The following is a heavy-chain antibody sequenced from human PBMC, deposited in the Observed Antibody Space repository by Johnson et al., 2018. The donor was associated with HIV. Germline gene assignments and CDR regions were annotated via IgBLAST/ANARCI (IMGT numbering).Heavy chain of an antibody. J-gene: IGHJ3*02. CDR2: ISGSGGST. D-gene: IGHD3-22*01. V-gene: IGHV3-23*04. Sequence: EVQLVESGGGLVQPGGSLRLSCAASGFTFSSYAMSWVRQAPGKGLEWVSAISGSGGSTYYADSVTGRFTISRDNSKNTLYLQMNSLRAEDTAVYYCARRDDIRNGAFDIWGQGTMVTVSS. CDR1: GFTFSSYA. CDR3: ARRDDIRNGAFDI.